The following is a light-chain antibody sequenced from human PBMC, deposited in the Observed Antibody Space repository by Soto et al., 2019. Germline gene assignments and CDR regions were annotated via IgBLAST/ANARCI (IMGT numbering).Light chain of an antibody. V-gene: IGLV1-47*01. Sequence: QSVLTQPPSASGTPGQRVTISCSGSSSNIGSNSVLWCQQFPGMAPKVLIYRNNQRPSGVPDRFSGSKSGASASLAISGLRSEDEADYYCATWDDSTATGVFGGGTKLTVL. CDR3: ATWDDSTATGV. CDR1: SSNIGSNS. J-gene: IGLJ3*02. CDR2: RNN.